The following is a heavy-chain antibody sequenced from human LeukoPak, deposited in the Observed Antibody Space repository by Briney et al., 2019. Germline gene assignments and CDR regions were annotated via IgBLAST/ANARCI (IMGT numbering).Heavy chain of an antibody. Sequence: GGSLRLSCAASGFTFSSDAMSWGRQAPGKGLEWVSAISVSGGSTYHADFVKGRFTISRDNPKNTLYLQMNSLRAEDTAVYYCARRGLRPDYYYMDVWGKGTTVTVSS. CDR1: GFTFSSDA. V-gene: IGHV3-23*01. D-gene: IGHD3-3*01. CDR3: ARRGLRPDYYYMDV. J-gene: IGHJ6*03. CDR2: ISVSGGST.